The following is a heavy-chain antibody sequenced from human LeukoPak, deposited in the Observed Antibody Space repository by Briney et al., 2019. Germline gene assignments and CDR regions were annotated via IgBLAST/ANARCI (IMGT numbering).Heavy chain of an antibody. CDR1: GYTFTSYY. CDR2: ISAYNGNT. J-gene: IGHJ5*02. CDR3: ARDPAYYYGSGGYWFDP. Sequence: ASVKVSCKASGYTFTSYYMHWVRQAPGQGLEWMGWISAYNGNTNYAQKLQGRVTMTTDTSTSTAYMELRSLRSDDTAVYYCARDPAYYYGSGGYWFDPWGQGTLVTVSS. V-gene: IGHV1-18*04. D-gene: IGHD3-10*01.